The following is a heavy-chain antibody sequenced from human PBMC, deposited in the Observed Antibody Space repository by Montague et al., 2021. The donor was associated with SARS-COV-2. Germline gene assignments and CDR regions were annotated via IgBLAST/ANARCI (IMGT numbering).Heavy chain of an antibody. CDR2: IYYSGSA. J-gene: IGHJ3*02. CDR3: ARLESTRGVIIRGAFHI. CDR1: GDSINNSRYD. Sequence: SETLSLTCSVSGDSINNSRYDWGWIRQPPGKGLEWIGTIYYSGSAYYNPSVKSRVTISVDTSKDQFSLKLNSVTATDTAVYYCARLESTRGVIIRGAFHIWGQGTKVTVSS. V-gene: IGHV4-39*01. D-gene: IGHD3-10*01.